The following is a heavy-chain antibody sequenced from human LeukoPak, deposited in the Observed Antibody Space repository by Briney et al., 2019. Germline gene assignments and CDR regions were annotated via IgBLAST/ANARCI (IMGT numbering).Heavy chain of an antibody. V-gene: IGHV3-30-3*01. CDR3: ARDERGGIVVVPADFDY. CDR2: ISYDGSNK. J-gene: IGHJ4*02. Sequence: GGSLRLSCAASGFTFSSYAMHWVRRAPGKGLEWVAVISYDGSNKYYADSVKGRFTISRDNSKNTLYLQMNSLRAEDTAVYYCARDERGGIVVVPADFDYWGQGTLVTVSS. CDR1: GFTFSSYA. D-gene: IGHD2-2*01.